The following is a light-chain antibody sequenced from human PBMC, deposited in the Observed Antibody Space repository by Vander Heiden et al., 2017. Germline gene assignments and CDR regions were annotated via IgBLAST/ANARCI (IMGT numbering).Light chain of an antibody. J-gene: IGLJ1*01. Sequence: QAVATQVPPLTVSPGGTVPLTCDSSTGAVTSTHYPYWFQQKPGQAPRTLIYDTNIKHSWTPARFSGSLVGGKAALTLSGAQPEDEAEYYCLLAYTGGYVFGTGTKVTVL. V-gene: IGLV7-46*01. CDR1: TGAVTSTHY. CDR3: LLAYTGGYV. CDR2: DTN.